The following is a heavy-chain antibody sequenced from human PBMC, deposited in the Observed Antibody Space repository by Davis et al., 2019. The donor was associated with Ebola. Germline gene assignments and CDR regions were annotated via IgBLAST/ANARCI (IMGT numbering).Heavy chain of an antibody. CDR3: ARRVYDSSGYYYMDV. V-gene: IGHV3-11*01. D-gene: IGHD3-22*01. J-gene: IGHJ6*03. Sequence: GGSLRLTCAASGFTFSDYYMNWVRQAPGKGLECISYTSSSGSSIYYADSVKGRFTISRDNAKNSLYLQMNSLRAEDTALYYCARRVYDSSGYYYMDVWGKGTTVTVSS. CDR2: TSSSGSSI. CDR1: GFTFSDYY.